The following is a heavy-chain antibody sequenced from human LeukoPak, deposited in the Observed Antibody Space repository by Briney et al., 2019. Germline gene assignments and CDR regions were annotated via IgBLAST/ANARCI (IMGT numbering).Heavy chain of an antibody. CDR3: ARGSGNLDADP. CDR2: INHSGST. V-gene: IGHV4-34*01. D-gene: IGHD1-26*01. J-gene: IGHJ5*02. Sequence: SETLSLTCAVYGGSFSGYYWSWIRQPPGKGLEWIGEINHSGSTNYNPSLKSRVTISVDTSKNQFSLKLSSVTAADTAVYYCARGSGNLDADPWGQGTLVTVSS. CDR1: GGSFSGYY.